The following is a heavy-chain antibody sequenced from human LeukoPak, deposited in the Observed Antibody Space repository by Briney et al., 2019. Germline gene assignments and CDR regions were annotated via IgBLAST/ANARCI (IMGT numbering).Heavy chain of an antibody. D-gene: IGHD4-23*01. CDR1: GFTFSSYA. J-gene: IGHJ4*02. CDR2: ISGSGGNT. V-gene: IGHV3-23*01. CDR3: AKGDYGGNSRVYFDY. Sequence: PGGSLRLSCAASGFTFSSYAMSWVRQASGKGLEWVSVISGSGGNTDYADSVKGRFIISRDNSKNTLHLQMNSLRAEDTAVYHCAKGDYGGNSRVYFDYWGQGTLVTVSS.